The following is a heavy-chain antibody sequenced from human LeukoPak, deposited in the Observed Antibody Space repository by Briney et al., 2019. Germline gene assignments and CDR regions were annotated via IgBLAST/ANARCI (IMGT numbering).Heavy chain of an antibody. Sequence: GSGPTLVNPTQTLTLTCIFSGFSLSTSGVGVGWIRQPPGKALEWLAVIYWDDDKRYKPSLKSRLAIMKDTSKNQVILIMTNMDPADTATYYCAHRPPGVISGWDNCYFDHWAPGTLVTVSA. CDR3: AHRPPGVISGWDNCYFDH. CDR1: GFSLSTSGVG. V-gene: IGHV2-5*02. D-gene: IGHD6-19*01. J-gene: IGHJ4*02. CDR2: IYWDDDK.